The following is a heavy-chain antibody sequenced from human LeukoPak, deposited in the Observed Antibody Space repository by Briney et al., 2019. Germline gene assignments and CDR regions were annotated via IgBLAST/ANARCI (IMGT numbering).Heavy chain of an antibody. V-gene: IGHV3-23*01. CDR2: ISGSGIST. J-gene: IGHJ4*02. Sequence: GGSLRLSCAASGFTFSNYAMSWVRQAPGKGLELVSGISGSGISTYYADSVKGRFTMSRDNSNNTLYLQMNSLRAEDTAVYYCAKGRGVALATTFEYWGQGTLVTVSS. D-gene: IGHD5-24*01. CDR3: AKGRGVALATTFEY. CDR1: GFTFSNYA.